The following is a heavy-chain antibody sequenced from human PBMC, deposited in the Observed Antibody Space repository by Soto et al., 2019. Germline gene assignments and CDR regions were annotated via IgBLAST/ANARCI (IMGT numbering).Heavy chain of an antibody. V-gene: IGHV1-69*01. CDR3: ARVDSSSWYAASYYYYYGMEV. Sequence: QVQLVQSGAEVKKPGSSVKVSCKASGGTFSSYAISWVRQAPGQGLEWMGGIIPIFGTANYAQKFQGRVTITAVESTSRAYMELISLRSEDTAVYYCARVDSSSWYAASYYYYYGMEVWGQGTTVTVSS. D-gene: IGHD6-13*01. CDR2: IIPIFGTA. J-gene: IGHJ6*02. CDR1: GGTFSSYA.